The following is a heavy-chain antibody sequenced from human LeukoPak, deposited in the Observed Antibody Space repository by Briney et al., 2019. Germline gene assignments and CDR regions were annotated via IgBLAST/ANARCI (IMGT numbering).Heavy chain of an antibody. D-gene: IGHD1-26*01. J-gene: IGHJ3*02. CDR2: IYTRGST. V-gene: IGHV4-4*07. CDR1: GGSINNYY. CDR3: ARGRYSADICSGGDAFDI. Sequence: PSGTLSLTCTVSGGSINNYYWSWIRQPAGKGLEWIGRIYTRGSTNYNPSLKSRVTMSVDTSKNQFSLKLSSVTAADTAVYYCARGRYSADICSGGDAFDIWGQGTMVSVSS.